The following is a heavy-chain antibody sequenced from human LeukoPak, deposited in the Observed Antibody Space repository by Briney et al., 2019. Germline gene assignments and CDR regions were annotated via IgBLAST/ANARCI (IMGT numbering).Heavy chain of an antibody. CDR1: GSTFSSHT. J-gene: IGHJ3*02. CDR2: ISSTSSVI. D-gene: IGHD3-10*01. V-gene: IGHV3-48*04. CDR3: AREGRPRENITMVRGVIMVPNDAFDI. Sequence: QSGGSLRLSCAASGSTFSSHTMNWVRQAQGKGLEWVSYISSTSSVIYYADSVKGRFTISRDNAKSSLYLQMNSLRAEDTAVYYCAREGRPRENITMVRGVIMVPNDAFDIWGQGTMVTVSS.